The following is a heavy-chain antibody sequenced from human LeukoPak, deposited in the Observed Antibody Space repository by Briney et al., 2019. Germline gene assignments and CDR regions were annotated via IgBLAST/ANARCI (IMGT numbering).Heavy chain of an antibody. J-gene: IGHJ4*02. Sequence: SVKVSCKASGYTFTGYYMHWVRQAPGQGLEWMGWINPNSGGTNYAQKFQGWVTMTRDTSISTAYMELSRLRSDDTAVYYCARGSYYDILTGSPLFDYWGQGTLVAVSS. D-gene: IGHD3-9*01. CDR3: ARGSYYDILTGSPLFDY. CDR2: INPNSGGT. V-gene: IGHV1-2*04. CDR1: GYTFTGYY.